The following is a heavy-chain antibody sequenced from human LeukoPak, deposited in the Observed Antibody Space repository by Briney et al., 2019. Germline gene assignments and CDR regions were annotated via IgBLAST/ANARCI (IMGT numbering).Heavy chain of an antibody. Sequence: PGGSLRLSCAASGFTFSSYSMNWVRQAPGKGLEGVSSISSSSSYIYYADSVKGGFTISRDNAKNSLYLQMNSLRAEDTAVYYCARDYDFWSGYYTLHAFDIWGQGAMVTVSS. CDR2: ISSSSSYI. V-gene: IGHV3-21*01. CDR3: ARDYDFWSGYYTLHAFDI. D-gene: IGHD3-3*01. J-gene: IGHJ3*02. CDR1: GFTFSSYS.